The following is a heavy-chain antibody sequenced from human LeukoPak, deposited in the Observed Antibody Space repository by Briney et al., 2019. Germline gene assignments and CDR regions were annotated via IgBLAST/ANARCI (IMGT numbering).Heavy chain of an antibody. V-gene: IGHV3-53*01. CDR3: ARGFGEKSIYSFVF. CDR1: GFTVRSNY. Sequence: PGGFLRLPCAVSGFTVRSNYTRRVPQAPGKALEWGSVIYSGGCTYYADAVKGQFTISRDNSKNTLYLQMKHPRTEDTAGYYCARGFGEKSIYSFVFGGERTLGTLSS. D-gene: IGHD3-10*01. CDR2: IYSGGCT. J-gene: IGHJ4*02.